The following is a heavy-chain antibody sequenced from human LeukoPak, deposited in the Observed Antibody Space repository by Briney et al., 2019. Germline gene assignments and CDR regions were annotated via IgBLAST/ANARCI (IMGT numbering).Heavy chain of an antibody. CDR1: GGSISSYY. CDR3: ARGRRYYGSGHLYGMDV. CDR2: IYYSGST. J-gene: IGHJ6*02. Sequence: PSETLSLTCTVSGGSISSYYWSWLRQPPGKGLGWIGYIYYSGSTNYNPSLKSRVTISVDTSKNQFSLKLSSVTAADTAVYYCARGRRYYGSGHLYGMDVWGQGTTVTVSS. V-gene: IGHV4-59*01. D-gene: IGHD3-10*01.